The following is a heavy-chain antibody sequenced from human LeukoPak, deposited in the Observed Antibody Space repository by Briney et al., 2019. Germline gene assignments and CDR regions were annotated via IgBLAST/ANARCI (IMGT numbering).Heavy chain of an antibody. CDR2: TYYRSKWYN. CDR1: GDSVSSNSAA. J-gene: IGHJ5*02. V-gene: IGHV6-1*01. Sequence: SQTLSLTCAISGDSVSSNSAAWNWIRQSPSRGLEWLGRTYYRSKWYNDHAVSVKSRITIDPDTSKNQFSLQLNSVTPEDTVVYYCARDKRGYYYGSGLNWFDPWGQGTLVTVSS. D-gene: IGHD3-10*01. CDR3: ARDKRGYYYGSGLNWFDP.